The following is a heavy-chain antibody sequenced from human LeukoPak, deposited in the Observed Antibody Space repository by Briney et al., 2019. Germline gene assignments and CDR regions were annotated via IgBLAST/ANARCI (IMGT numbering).Heavy chain of an antibody. CDR2: ISNSGGTT. Sequence: PGGSLRLSCAASGFTFSSYSMNWVRQAPGKGLEWVSSISNSGGTTYYADSVKGRFTISRDNSRNTLVLQMNSLRAEDTAVYYCTTYYYDSSGYYYPYYFDYWGQRTLVTVSS. CDR1: GFTFSSYS. D-gene: IGHD3-22*01. V-gene: IGHV3-23*01. CDR3: TTYYYDSSGYYYPYYFDY. J-gene: IGHJ4*02.